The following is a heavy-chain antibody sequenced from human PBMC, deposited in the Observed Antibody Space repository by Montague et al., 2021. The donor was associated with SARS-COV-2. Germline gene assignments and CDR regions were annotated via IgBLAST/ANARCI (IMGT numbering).Heavy chain of an antibody. CDR2: NYYSGST. V-gene: IGHV4-39*01. CDR1: GGSISSISYY. J-gene: IGHJ2*01. CDR3: ARRKLTVIVLMVYASIYWYFDL. Sequence: SETLSLTCTVSGGSISSISYYWGWIRQPPGKGLEWIGSNYYSGSTYYNLTIESRVTIAVDTSKNQFSLKLSSVTAADTAVYYCARRKLTVIVLMVYASIYWYFDLWGRGTLVTVSS. D-gene: IGHD2-8*01.